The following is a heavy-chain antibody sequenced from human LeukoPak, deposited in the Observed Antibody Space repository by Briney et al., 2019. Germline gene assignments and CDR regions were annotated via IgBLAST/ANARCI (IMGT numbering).Heavy chain of an antibody. D-gene: IGHD2-15*01. CDR2: IYHSGST. J-gene: IGHJ5*02. CDR1: GYSISSGFY. Sequence: SETLSLTCSVSGYSISSGFYWGWIRQPPGKGLEWIGSIYHSGSTYYNPSLKSRVTISVDTSKNQFSLKLSSVTAPDTAVYYCAGREAAGGFDLWGQGTLVTVSS. V-gene: IGHV4-38-2*02. CDR3: AGREAAGGFDL.